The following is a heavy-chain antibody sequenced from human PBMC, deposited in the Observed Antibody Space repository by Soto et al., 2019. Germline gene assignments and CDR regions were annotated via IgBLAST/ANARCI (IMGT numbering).Heavy chain of an antibody. Sequence: SETLSLTCTVSDGSISSSSYYWGWIRQPPGKGLEWIGTIYYSGSTYYNPSLESRVTISVDTSRNQFSLKLSSVTAADTAVYYCARRSYAARSHFDYWGQGTLVTVSS. CDR2: IYYSGST. D-gene: IGHD5-18*01. CDR3: ARRSYAARSHFDY. CDR1: DGSISSSSYY. V-gene: IGHV4-39*01. J-gene: IGHJ4*02.